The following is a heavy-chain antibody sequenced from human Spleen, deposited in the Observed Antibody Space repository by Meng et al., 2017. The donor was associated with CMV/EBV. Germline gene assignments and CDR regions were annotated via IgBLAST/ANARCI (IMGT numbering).Heavy chain of an antibody. D-gene: IGHD3-10*01. CDR3: ARGRGLEH. Sequence: GESLKISCAASGFTFSNYWMTWVRQAPGEGLEWVANINQDEDEEYYVDFVKGRFTISRDDAKNSLYLQMNSLRAEDTAVYYCARGRGLEHWGQGTLVTVSS. J-gene: IGHJ1*01. CDR2: INQDEDEE. CDR1: GFTFSNYW. V-gene: IGHV3-7*01.